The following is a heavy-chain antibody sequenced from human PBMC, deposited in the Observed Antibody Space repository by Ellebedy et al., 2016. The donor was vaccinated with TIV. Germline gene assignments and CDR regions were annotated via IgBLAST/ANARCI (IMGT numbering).Heavy chain of an antibody. V-gene: IGHV1-69*13. CDR2: IVPFLGTA. D-gene: IGHD3-10*01. CDR1: GGTFSIYA. J-gene: IGHJ4*02. CDR3: ARDRRGFYGSRSVLDY. Sequence: SVKVSCKASGGTFSIYAITWVRQAPGQGLEWMGGIVPFLGTANYAQKFQGRVTITADASTSTDYMELRSLRPDDTAVYYCARDRRGFYGSRSVLDYWGQGTLVTVPS.